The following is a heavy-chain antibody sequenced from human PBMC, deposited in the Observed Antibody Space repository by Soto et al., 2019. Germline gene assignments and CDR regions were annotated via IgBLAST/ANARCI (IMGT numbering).Heavy chain of an antibody. V-gene: IGHV4-59*01. J-gene: IGHJ4*02. CDR1: GGSISSYY. CDR3: ARVRHYYGSGSYYLKYYFDY. Sequence: PSETLSLTCTVSGGSISSYYWSWIRQPPGKGLEWIGYIYYSGSTNYNPSLKSRVTISVDTSKNQFSLKLSSVTAADTAVYYCARVRHYYGSGSYYLKYYFDYWGQGTLVTVSS. D-gene: IGHD3-10*01. CDR2: IYYSGST.